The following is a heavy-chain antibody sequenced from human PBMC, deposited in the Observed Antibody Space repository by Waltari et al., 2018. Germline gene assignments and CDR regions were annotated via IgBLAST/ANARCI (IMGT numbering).Heavy chain of an antibody. Sequence: EVQLVESGGGLVQPGGSLRLPCAASGFTFISYWMSWVRQAPGKGLEWVANIKQDGSEKYYVDSVKGRFTISRDNAKSSLYLQLNSLRAEDTAVYYCAREPAAAGFDYWGQGTLVTVSS. J-gene: IGHJ4*02. CDR3: AREPAAAGFDY. CDR1: GFTFISYW. D-gene: IGHD6-13*01. CDR2: IKQDGSEK. V-gene: IGHV3-7*01.